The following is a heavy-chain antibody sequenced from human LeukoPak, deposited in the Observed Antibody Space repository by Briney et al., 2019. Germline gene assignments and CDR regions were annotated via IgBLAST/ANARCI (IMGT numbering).Heavy chain of an antibody. Sequence: SVRVSCKASGGTFSSYAISWVRQAPGQGLERMGGIIPIFGTANYAQKFQGRVTITADESTSTAYMELSSLRSDDTAVYYCARDRDYGDYNTQDLFVYWGQGTLVTVSS. D-gene: IGHD4-17*01. CDR3: ARDRDYGDYNTQDLFVY. CDR1: GGTFSSYA. V-gene: IGHV1-69*01. J-gene: IGHJ4*02. CDR2: IIPIFGTA.